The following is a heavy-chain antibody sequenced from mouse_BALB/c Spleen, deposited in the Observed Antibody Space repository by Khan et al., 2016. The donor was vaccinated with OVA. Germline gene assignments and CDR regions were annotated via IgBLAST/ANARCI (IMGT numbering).Heavy chain of an antibody. CDR1: GYSITSDYA. J-gene: IGHJ4*01. CDR3: ASELGRYYAMDY. CDR2: ISYSGST. Sequence: VQLQQSGPGLVKPSQSLSLTCTVTGYSITSDYAWNWIRQFPGNKLEWMGYISYSGSTTYNPSLKSRISITRDTSKNQFFLQLNSVTTEDTATYYCASELGRYYAMDYWGQGTSVTVSS. V-gene: IGHV3-2*02. D-gene: IGHD4-1*01.